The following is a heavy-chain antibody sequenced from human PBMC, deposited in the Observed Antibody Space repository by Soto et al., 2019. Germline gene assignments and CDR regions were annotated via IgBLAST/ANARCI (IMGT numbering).Heavy chain of an antibody. CDR1: GGSISSDY. CDR2: TSRCENT. CDR3: VRHFVMIRGVSTTSFDS. D-gene: IGHD3-10*01. V-gene: IGHV4-59*08. J-gene: IGHJ4*02. Sequence: QVQLQESGPGLLRPSETLSLTCSVSGGSISSDYWSWIRQPPGKGLEFIAYTSRCENTYYNPSLNSRVTISLDTSKNQVSLKVTSETAADTAIYYCVRHFVMIRGVSTTSFDSWGRGVLVIVSS.